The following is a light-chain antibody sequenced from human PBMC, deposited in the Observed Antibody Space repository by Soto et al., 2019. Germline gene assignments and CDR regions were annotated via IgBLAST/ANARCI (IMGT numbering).Light chain of an antibody. CDR3: QQSYSAPRT. J-gene: IGKJ1*01. V-gene: IGKV1-39*01. CDR1: QSISSY. CDR2: AAS. Sequence: DIQMTQSPSSLSASVGDRVAITCRASQSISSYLNWYQQKPGKSPKLLIYAASSLQSGVPSRFSGSGSGTDFTLTISSLQPEDFALYYCQQSYSAPRTFGQGTKVE.